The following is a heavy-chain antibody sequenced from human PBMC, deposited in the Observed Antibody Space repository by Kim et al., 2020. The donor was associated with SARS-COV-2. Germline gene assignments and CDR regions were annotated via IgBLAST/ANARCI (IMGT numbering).Heavy chain of an antibody. Sequence: QKFQGRVTMTRDTSTSTVYMELSSLRSEDTAVYYCARDHYDFWSGYYFDYWGQGTLVTVSS. CDR3: ARDHYDFWSGYYFDY. D-gene: IGHD3-3*01. V-gene: IGHV1-46*01. J-gene: IGHJ4*02.